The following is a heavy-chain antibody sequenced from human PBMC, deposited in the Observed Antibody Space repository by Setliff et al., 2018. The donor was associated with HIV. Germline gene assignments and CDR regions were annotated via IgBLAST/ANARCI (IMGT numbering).Heavy chain of an antibody. J-gene: IGHJ3*02. CDR2: IHSSGNT. V-gene: IGHV4-34*01. CDR3: ARVREGFLRYDAFEI. D-gene: IGHD3-3*01. Sequence: SETLSLTCAVYGGSLSDYYWSWIRQPSGKGLEWLGEIHSSGNTNYSPSLKGRVTISVDTPKNQYSLNLKSVTAADTAVYYCARVREGFLRYDAFEIWGQGTMVTVSS. CDR1: GGSLSDYY.